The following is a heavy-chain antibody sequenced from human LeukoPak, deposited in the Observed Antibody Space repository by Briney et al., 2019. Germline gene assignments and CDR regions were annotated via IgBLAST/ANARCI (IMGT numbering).Heavy chain of an antibody. CDR3: AREQGGVYYFDY. J-gene: IGHJ4*02. Sequence: SETLSLTCTVSGGSISSSSYYWGWIRQPPGKGLEWIGSIYYSGSTYYNPSLKSRVTISEDTSKNQFSLKLSSVTAADTAVYYCAREQGGVYYFDYWGQGTLVTVSS. V-gene: IGHV4-39*07. CDR1: GGSISSSSYY. D-gene: IGHD1-26*01. CDR2: IYYSGST.